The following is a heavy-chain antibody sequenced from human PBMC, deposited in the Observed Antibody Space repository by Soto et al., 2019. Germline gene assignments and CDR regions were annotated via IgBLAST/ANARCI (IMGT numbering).Heavy chain of an antibody. Sequence: EVQLVKSGGGLVQPGGSLRLSCAASGFTFSNYWMSWVRQAPGKGLEWVANIKQDGGDKYYVDSVKGRFSISRDNAKNSLYLHMNSLRAEDTAVYYCARVQSLAGVYWGQGTLVTVSS. CDR3: ARVQSLAGVY. CDR1: GFTFSNYW. V-gene: IGHV3-7*05. J-gene: IGHJ4*02. D-gene: IGHD6-19*01. CDR2: IKQDGGDK.